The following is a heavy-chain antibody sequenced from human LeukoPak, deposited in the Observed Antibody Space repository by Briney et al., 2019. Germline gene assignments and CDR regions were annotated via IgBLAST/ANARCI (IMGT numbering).Heavy chain of an antibody. D-gene: IGHD2-8*01. CDR1: GYTFTGYY. CDR2: INPNSGDT. J-gene: IGHJ5*02. Sequence: GASVKVSCKASGYTFTGYYMHWVRQAPGQGLEWMVWINPNSGDTKYLQKFQGRVTMTTDTSISTAYMELSSLRSDDTAVYYCARDVGECTNGVCFSNADNWFDPWGQGTLVTVSS. CDR3: ARDVGECTNGVCFSNADNWFDP. V-gene: IGHV1-2*02.